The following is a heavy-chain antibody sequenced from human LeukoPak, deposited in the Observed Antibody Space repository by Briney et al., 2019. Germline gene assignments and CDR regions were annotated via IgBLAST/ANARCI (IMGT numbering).Heavy chain of an antibody. D-gene: IGHD3-22*01. V-gene: IGHV1-2*02. J-gene: IGHJ4*02. CDR2: INPNSGGT. CDR1: GYTFTGYY. Sequence: ASVKVSFKASGYTFTGYYMHWVRQAPGQGLEWMGWINPNSGGTNYAEKFQGRVTMSRDTSISTAYMELSGLRSDDTAVYYCAREEGSGYYYFWGQGTLVTVSS. CDR3: AREEGSGYYYF.